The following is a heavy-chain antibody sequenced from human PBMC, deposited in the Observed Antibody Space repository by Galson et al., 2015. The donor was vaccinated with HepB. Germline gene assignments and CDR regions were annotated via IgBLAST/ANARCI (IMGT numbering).Heavy chain of an antibody. J-gene: IGHJ6*02. CDR1: GFSFFYYA. V-gene: IGHV3-23*01. D-gene: IGHD1/OR15-1a*01. CDR3: AKELFSLREYKVGGIVPSEQYGIDV. CDR2: ISDSGEPT. Sequence: SLRLSCATSGFSFFYYAMSWVRQAPGKGLEWVSVISDSGEPTHHADSVKGRFIISSDNSKNILYLQMNSLRDEDTAVYYCAKELFSLREYKVGGIVPSEQYGIDVWGQGTTVTVSS.